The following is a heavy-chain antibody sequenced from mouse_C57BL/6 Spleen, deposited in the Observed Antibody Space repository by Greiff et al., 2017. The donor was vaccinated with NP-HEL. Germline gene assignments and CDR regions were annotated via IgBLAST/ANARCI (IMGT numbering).Heavy chain of an antibody. Sequence: EVKLVESGGGLVQPGGSMKLSCVASGFTFSNYWMNWVRQSPEKGLEWVAQIRLKSDNYATHYAESVKGRFTISRDDSKSSVYLQMNNLRAEDTGIDYCTNYDYDEDYAMDYWGQGTSVTVSS. J-gene: IGHJ4*01. V-gene: IGHV6-3*01. CDR2: IRLKSDNYAT. CDR1: GFTFSNYW. D-gene: IGHD2-4*01. CDR3: TNYDYDEDYAMDY.